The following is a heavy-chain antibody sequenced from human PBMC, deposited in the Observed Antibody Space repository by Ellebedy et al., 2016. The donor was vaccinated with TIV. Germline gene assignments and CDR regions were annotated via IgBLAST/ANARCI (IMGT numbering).Heavy chain of an antibody. V-gene: IGHV3-21*01. J-gene: IGHJ2*01. D-gene: IGHD4-17*01. CDR3: ARKVPAPTTVPPNWYFDL. CDR2: ISGSSSYI. Sequence: GESLKISCAASGFTFSSYAMHWVRQAPGKGLEWVSSISGSSSYIYYADSVKGRFTISRDNAKNSLYLQMNSLRAEDTAVYYCARKVPAPTTVPPNWYFDLWGRGTLVTVSS. CDR1: GFTFSSYA.